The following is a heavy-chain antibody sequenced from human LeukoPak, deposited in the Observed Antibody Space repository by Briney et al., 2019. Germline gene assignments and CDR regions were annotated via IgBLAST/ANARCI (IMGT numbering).Heavy chain of an antibody. CDR2: MNPNSGNT. CDR1: GYTFTSYD. D-gene: IGHD5-24*01. V-gene: IGHV1-8*01. J-gene: IGHJ3*02. Sequence: ASVKVSCKASGYTFTSYDINWVRQATGQGLEWMGWMNPNSGNTAYAQKFQGRVTMTRNTSISTAYMELSSLRSEDTAVYYCARTDNPAPLGAFDIWGQGTMVTVSS. CDR3: ARTDNPAPLGAFDI.